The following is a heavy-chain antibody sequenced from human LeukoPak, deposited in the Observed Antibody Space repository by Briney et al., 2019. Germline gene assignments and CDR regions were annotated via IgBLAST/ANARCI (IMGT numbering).Heavy chain of an antibody. Sequence: PGGSLRLSCAASGFTFSSYWMSWVRQAPGKGLEWVANIKQDGSEKHYVDSVKGRFTISRDNAKNSLYVQMNRLRAEDMAVYYCARIENNWFDPWGQGTLVTVSS. V-gene: IGHV3-7*01. CDR2: IKQDGSEK. CDR3: ARIENNWFDP. CDR1: GFTFSSYW. J-gene: IGHJ5*02.